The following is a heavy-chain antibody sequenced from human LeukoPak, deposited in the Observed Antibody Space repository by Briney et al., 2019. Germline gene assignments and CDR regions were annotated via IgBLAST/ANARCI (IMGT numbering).Heavy chain of an antibody. J-gene: IGHJ5*02. CDR3: ARDRSSSWEKNWFDP. CDR2: IYYSGST. CDR1: GGSISSSSYY. D-gene: IGHD6-6*01. Sequence: PSETLSLTCTVSGGSISSSSYYWGWIRQPPGKGLEWIGSIYYSGSTYCNPSLKSRVTISVDTSKNQFSLKLSSVTAADTAVYYCARDRSSSWEKNWFDPWGQGTLVTVSS. V-gene: IGHV4-39*07.